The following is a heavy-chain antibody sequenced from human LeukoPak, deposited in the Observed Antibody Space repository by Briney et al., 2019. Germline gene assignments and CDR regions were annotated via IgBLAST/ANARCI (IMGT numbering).Heavy chain of an antibody. V-gene: IGHV1-46*01. CDR1: GYTFTSYY. CDR2: INPSGGST. Sequence: ASVKVSCKASGYTFTSYYMHWVRQAPGQGLEWMGIINPSGGSTGYAEKFQGRVTMTRDTSTSTVYMELSSLRSEDTAVYYCARDLAPGYDFWSGPLYNWFDPWGQGTLVTVSS. J-gene: IGHJ5*02. D-gene: IGHD3-3*01. CDR3: ARDLAPGYDFWSGPLYNWFDP.